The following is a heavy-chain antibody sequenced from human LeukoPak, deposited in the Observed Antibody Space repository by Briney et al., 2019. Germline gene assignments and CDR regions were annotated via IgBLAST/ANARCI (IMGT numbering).Heavy chain of an antibody. D-gene: IGHD3-3*01. J-gene: IGHJ6*02. CDR2: IYPGDSDT. Sequence: GASLKISCKGSGYSFTSYWIGWVRQMPGKGLEWMGIIYPGDSDTRYSPSFQGQVTISADKSISTAYLQWGSLKASDTAMYYRARRRTTIFGVVIDGMDVWGQGTTVTVSS. V-gene: IGHV5-51*01. CDR3: ARRRTTIFGVVIDGMDV. CDR1: GYSFTSYW.